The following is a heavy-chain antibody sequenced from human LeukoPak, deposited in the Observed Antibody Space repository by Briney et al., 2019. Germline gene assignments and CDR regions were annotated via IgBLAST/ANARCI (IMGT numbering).Heavy chain of an antibody. Sequence: SETLSLTCAVYGGSFSGYYWSWIRQPPGKGLEWIGEINHSGSTNYNPSLKSRVTISVDTSKNQFSLKLSSVTAADTAVYYCARDRITMIVVVTYFDYWGQGTLVTVSS. J-gene: IGHJ4*02. CDR2: INHSGST. CDR3: ARDRITMIVVVTYFDY. CDR1: GGSFSGYY. V-gene: IGHV4-34*01. D-gene: IGHD3-22*01.